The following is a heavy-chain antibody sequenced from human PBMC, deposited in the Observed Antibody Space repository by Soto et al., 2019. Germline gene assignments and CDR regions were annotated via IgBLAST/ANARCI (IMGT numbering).Heavy chain of an antibody. CDR3: ATVPSRIGSRFDG. CDR2: IGTTDDT. CDR1: GFTFRTYD. J-gene: IGHJ4*02. V-gene: IGHV3-13*01. D-gene: IGHD1-26*01. Sequence: GGSLRLSCAASGFTFRTYDMHWVRQATGKGLEWVSTIGTTDDTYYSDSVKGRFTISREDAKNSLYLQMNSLRAGDTAVYYCATVPSRIGSRFDGWGKGALVTVAS.